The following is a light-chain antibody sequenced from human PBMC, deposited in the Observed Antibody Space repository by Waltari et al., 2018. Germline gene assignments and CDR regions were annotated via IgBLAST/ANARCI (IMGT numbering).Light chain of an antibody. Sequence: DVQMTQSHSTLPAAVGDRVTSTCRASESISSWLAWYQQKPGKATNLLIYKASRLESGVPSRFSGSGSGTEFTLTISNLQPEDFATYYCQQFNSYPWTFGQGTKVDIK. J-gene: IGKJ1*01. CDR2: KAS. CDR1: ESISSW. V-gene: IGKV1-5*03. CDR3: QQFNSYPWT.